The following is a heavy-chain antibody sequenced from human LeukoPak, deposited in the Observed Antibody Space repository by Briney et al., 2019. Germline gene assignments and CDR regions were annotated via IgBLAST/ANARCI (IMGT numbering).Heavy chain of an antibody. D-gene: IGHD1-26*01. CDR3: ARYIVSYPHDAFDI. J-gene: IGHJ3*02. CDR2: IYYSGST. CDR1: GGSISSYY. V-gene: IGHV4-59*01. Sequence: TSETLSLTCTVSGGSISSYYWSWIRQPPGKGLEWIGYIYYSGSTNYNPSLKSRVTISVDTSKKQFSLKLSSVTAADTAFYYCARYIVSYPHDAFDIWGQGTMVTVSS.